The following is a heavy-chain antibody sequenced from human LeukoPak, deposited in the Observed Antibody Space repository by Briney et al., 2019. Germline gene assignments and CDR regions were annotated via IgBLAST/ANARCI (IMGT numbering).Heavy chain of an antibody. CDR2: ISGSGSST. CDR3: ANASSFIGVVVAATLGHYRIDV. J-gene: IGHJ6*02. CDR1: GFTFSSYD. Sequence: GGSLRLSCAASGFTFSSYDMSWVRQAPGKGLEWVSSISGSGSSTYYADSVKGRFTISRDTSKNTLYLQINSQRAEDTAVYYGANASSFIGVVVAATLGHYRIDVWGQGTPVTVSS. D-gene: IGHD2-15*01. V-gene: IGHV3-23*01.